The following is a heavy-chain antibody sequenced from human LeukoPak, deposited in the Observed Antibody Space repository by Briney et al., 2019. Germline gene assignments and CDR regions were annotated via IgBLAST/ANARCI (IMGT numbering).Heavy chain of an antibody. J-gene: IGHJ6*02. V-gene: IGHV3-33*01. CDR2: IWYDGSNK. CDR3: ARDDQYYYYGMDV. CDR1: GFTFSSYG. Sequence: GGSLRLPCAASGFTFSSYGMHWVRQAPGKGLEWVAVIWYDGSNKYYADSVKGRFTISRDNSKNTLYLQMNSLRAEDTAVYYCARDDQYYYYGMDVWGQGTTVTVSS.